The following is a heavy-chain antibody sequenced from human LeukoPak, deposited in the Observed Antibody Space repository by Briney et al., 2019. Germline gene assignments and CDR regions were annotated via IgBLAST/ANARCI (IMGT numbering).Heavy chain of an antibody. CDR2: ISSSGSTI. CDR3: ARDNYSGSRYFDH. J-gene: IGHJ4*02. CDR1: GFTFSTYE. V-gene: IGHV3-48*03. Sequence: GGSLRLSCAASGFTFSTYEMNWVRQAPGKGLEWVSYISSSGSTIYYADSVRGRFTISRDNAKNSLYLQMNSLRAEDTAIYYCARDNYSGSRYFDHWGQGTLVTVSS. D-gene: IGHD1-26*01.